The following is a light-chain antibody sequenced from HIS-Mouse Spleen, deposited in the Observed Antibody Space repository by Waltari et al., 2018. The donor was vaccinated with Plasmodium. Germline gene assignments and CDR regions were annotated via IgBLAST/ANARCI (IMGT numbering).Light chain of an antibody. Sequence: QSALTQPASVSASPGQSITISCTGTRSDVGGYNYVSWYQQHPGKAPKLMIYDVSNRPSGVSNRFSGSKSGNTASLTISGLQAEDEADYYCSSYTSSSTLNYVFGTGTKVTVL. CDR3: SSYTSSSTLNYV. V-gene: IGLV2-14*03. CDR2: DVS. CDR1: RSDVGGYNY. J-gene: IGLJ1*01.